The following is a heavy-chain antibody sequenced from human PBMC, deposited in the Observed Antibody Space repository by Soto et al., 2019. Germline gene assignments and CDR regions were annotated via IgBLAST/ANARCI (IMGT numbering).Heavy chain of an antibody. CDR2: IYYSGST. D-gene: IGHD4-17*01. CDR3: ARGRTVTTNNWFDP. CDR1: GGSISSGGYY. J-gene: IGHJ5*02. V-gene: IGHV4-31*03. Sequence: PSETLSLTCTVSGGSISSGGYYWSWIRQHPGKGLEWIGYIYYSGSTYYNPSLKSRVTIPVDTSKNQFSLKLSSVTAADTAVYYCARGRTVTTNNWFDPWGQGTLVTVSS.